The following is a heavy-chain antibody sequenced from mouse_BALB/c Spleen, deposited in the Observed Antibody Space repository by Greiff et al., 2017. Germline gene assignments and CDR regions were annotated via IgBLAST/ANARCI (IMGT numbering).Heavy chain of an antibody. D-gene: IGHD2-3*01. V-gene: IGHV5-12-2*01. Sequence: EVKVEESGGGLVQPGGSLKLSCAASGFTFSSYTMSWVRQTPEKRLEWVAYISNGGGSTYYPDTVKGRFTISRDNAKNTLYLQMSSLKSEDTAMYYCARHDGYPSYWYFDVWGAGTTVTVSS. CDR3: ARHDGYPSYWYFDV. CDR1: GFTFSSYT. J-gene: IGHJ1*01. CDR2: ISNGGGST.